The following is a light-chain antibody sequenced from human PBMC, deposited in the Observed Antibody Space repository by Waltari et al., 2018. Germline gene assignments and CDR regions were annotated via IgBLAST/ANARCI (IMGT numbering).Light chain of an antibody. V-gene: IGLV2-23*01. CDR3: CSYAGGTSWV. J-gene: IGLJ3*02. Sequence: QSALTQPASVSGSYGQSITISCGEVAYFNLVSWYQQQPGKAPKVIIYEGNKRPSGLSDRFSGSKSGNTASLTISGLQADDQADYYCCSYAGGTSWVFGGGTKLTVL. CDR2: EGN. CDR1: EVAYFNL.